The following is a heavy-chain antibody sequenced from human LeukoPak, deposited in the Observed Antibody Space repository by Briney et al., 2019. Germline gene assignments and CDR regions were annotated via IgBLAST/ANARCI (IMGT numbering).Heavy chain of an antibody. CDR1: GFTVSNNY. CDR3: ARDPPAVATNTYG. Sequence: GGSLRLSCAASGFTVSNNYMNWVRQAPGKGLEWVSLINSGGSTYYAVSVKGRFAISRENSKNTLYLQMNSLRVDDTAVYYCARDPPAVATNTYGWGQGTLVTVSS. D-gene: IGHD6-13*01. V-gene: IGHV3-66*01. J-gene: IGHJ4*02. CDR2: INSGGST.